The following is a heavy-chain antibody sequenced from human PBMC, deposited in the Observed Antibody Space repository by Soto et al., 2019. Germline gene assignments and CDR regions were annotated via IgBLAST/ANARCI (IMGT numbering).Heavy chain of an antibody. J-gene: IGHJ6*02. CDR2: ISSSSSTI. V-gene: IGHV3-48*02. D-gene: IGHD3-3*01. CDR3: ARDSLPPFGVVIISVYYYYGMDA. CDR1: GFTFSSYG. Sequence: GGSLRLSCAASGFTFSSYGMNWVRQAPGKGLEWVSYISSSSSTIYYADSVKGRFTISRDNAKNSLYLQMNSLRDEDTAVYYCARDSLPPFGVVIISVYYYYGMDAWRQGTTVTVSS.